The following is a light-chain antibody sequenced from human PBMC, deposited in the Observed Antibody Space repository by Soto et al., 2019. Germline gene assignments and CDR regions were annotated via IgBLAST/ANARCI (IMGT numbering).Light chain of an antibody. V-gene: IGLV3-25*03. CDR3: QSADSGDLGDVV. Sequence: SYELTQPPSVSVSPGQTARITCSGDALPKQYAYWYQQKPGQAPVLVIYKDSERPSGIPERFSGSSSGTTVTLTISGVQAEDEADYYCQSADSGDLGDVVFGGGTKLTVL. CDR1: ALPKQY. J-gene: IGLJ2*01. CDR2: KDS.